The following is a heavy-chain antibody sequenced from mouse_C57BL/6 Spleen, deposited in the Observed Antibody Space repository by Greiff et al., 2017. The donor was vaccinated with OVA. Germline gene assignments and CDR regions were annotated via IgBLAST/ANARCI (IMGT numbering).Heavy chain of an antibody. CDR1: GYTFTSYD. CDR3: ARRLGFSHWYFDV. V-gene: IGHV1-85*01. J-gene: IGHJ1*03. CDR2: IYPRDGST. Sequence: QVQLKQSGPELVKPGASVKLSCKASGYTFTSYDINWVKQRPGQGLEWIGWIYPRDGSTKYNEKFKGKATLTVDTSSSTAYMELHSLTSEDSAVYFCARRLGFSHWYFDVWGTGTTVTVSS. D-gene: IGHD4-1*01.